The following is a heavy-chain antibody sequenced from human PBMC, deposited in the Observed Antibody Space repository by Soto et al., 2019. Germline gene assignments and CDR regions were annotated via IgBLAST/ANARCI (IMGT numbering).Heavy chain of an antibody. Sequence: GGSLRLSCAASGFTFSSYWMSWVRQAPGKGLERVANIKQDGSEKYYVDSVKGRFTISRDNAKNSLYLQMNSLRAEDTAVYYCARDRLYYDFWSGYSHENNWFDPWGQGTLVTVSS. V-gene: IGHV3-7*01. CDR2: IKQDGSEK. D-gene: IGHD3-3*01. J-gene: IGHJ5*02. CDR1: GFTFSSYW. CDR3: ARDRLYYDFWSGYSHENNWFDP.